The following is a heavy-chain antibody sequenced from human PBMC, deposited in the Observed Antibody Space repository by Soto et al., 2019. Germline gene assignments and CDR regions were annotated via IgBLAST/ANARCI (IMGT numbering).Heavy chain of an antibody. CDR1: GGTFRTYA. V-gene: IGHV1-69*13. CDR3: AKGAVAGTPTSYYYYGMDV. Sequence: QVQLLQSGAEVKKPGSSVRVSCEASGGTFRTYAISWVRQAPGQGLEWMGEIIPIFGTGNYAQNFQGRVTITADESTTTVYMDLRSLRSEDTAVYYCAKGAVAGTPTSYYYYGMDVWGQGTKVTVS. D-gene: IGHD6-19*01. CDR2: IIPIFGTG. J-gene: IGHJ6*02.